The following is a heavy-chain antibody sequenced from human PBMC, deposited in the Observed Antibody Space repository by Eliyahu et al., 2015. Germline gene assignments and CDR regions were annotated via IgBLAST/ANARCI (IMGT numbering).Heavy chain of an antibody. CDR2: IIPLFGTA. CDR3: AREGRGNDNGGNPFDY. D-gene: IGHD4-23*01. V-gene: IGHV1-69*06. CDR1: GGTFSXYG. Sequence: QVQLVQSGAEVKKPGPSVKVSCKASGGTFSXYGISWVRQAPGQGLDWMGGIIPLFGTANYAQKFQGRVRITADKSTNTVDMELSSLRSEDTAVYYCAREGRGNDNGGNPFDYWGRGTLVTVSS. J-gene: IGHJ4*02.